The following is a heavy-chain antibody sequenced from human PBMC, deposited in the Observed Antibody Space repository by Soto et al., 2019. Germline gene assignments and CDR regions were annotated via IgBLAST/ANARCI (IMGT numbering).Heavy chain of an antibody. CDR2: ISSSSSYI. D-gene: IGHD3-10*01. CDR1: GFTFSSYS. Sequence: ESGGGLVKPGGSLRLSCAASGFTFSSYSMNWVRQAPGKGLEWVSSISSSSSYIYYADSVKGRFTISRDNAKNSLYLQMNSLRAEDTAVYYCAREPGVGVHYYYYYGMDVWGQGTTVTVSS. V-gene: IGHV3-21*01. J-gene: IGHJ6*02. CDR3: AREPGVGVHYYYYYGMDV.